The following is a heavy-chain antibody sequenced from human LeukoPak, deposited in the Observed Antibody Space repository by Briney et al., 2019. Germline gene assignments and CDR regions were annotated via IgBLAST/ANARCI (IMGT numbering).Heavy chain of an antibody. CDR3: ASSYSTTWSGWAY. CDR1: EYNFTSYW. CDR2: IYPGDSDT. D-gene: IGHD6-13*01. J-gene: IGHJ4*02. Sequence: GESLKISCKGSEYNFTSYWIGWVRQMPGKGLEWMGIIYPGDSDTRYSPSFQGQVTISADKSISTAYLQWSSLKASDTAMYYCASSYSTTWSGWAYWGQGTLVTVSS. V-gene: IGHV5-51*01.